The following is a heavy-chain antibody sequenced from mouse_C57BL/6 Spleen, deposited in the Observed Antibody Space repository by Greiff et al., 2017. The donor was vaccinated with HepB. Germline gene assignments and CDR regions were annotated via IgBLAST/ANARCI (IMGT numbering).Heavy chain of an antibody. Sequence: VQLQESGAELVKPGASVKISCKASGYAFSSYWMNWVKQRPGKGLEWIGQIYPGDGDTNYNGKFKGKATLTADKSSSTAYMQLSSLTSEDSAVYFCARSGGPYYAMDYWGQGTSVTVSS. D-gene: IGHD3-1*01. CDR3: ARSGGPYYAMDY. V-gene: IGHV1-80*01. CDR2: IYPGDGDT. CDR1: GYAFSSYW. J-gene: IGHJ4*01.